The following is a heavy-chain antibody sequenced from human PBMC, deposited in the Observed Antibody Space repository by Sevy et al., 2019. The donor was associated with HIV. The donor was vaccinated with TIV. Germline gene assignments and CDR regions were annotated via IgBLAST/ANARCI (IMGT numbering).Heavy chain of an antibody. Sequence: GGSLRLSCAASGFTFSSYSMNWVRQAPGKGLEWVSYISSSSSTIYYADSVKGRFTISRDNAKNSLYLQMNSLRDEDTAVYYCARQYSSGWLYYYGMDVWGLGTTVTVSS. CDR2: ISSSSSTI. CDR3: ARQYSSGWLYYYGMDV. D-gene: IGHD6-19*01. J-gene: IGHJ6*02. CDR1: GFTFSSYS. V-gene: IGHV3-48*02.